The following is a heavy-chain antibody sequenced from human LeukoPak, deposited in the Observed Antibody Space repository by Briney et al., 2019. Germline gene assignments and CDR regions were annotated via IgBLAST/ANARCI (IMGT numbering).Heavy chain of an antibody. CDR1: GFTFSSYT. Sequence: PGGSLRLSCAASGFTFSSYTMHWVRQAPDKGLEWVAVISYDGRNKYYADSVKGRFTISRDNSKNTLYLQMNSLRAEDTAVYYCARYSGSTSSFDYWGQGTLVTVSS. CDR3: ARYSGSTSSFDY. D-gene: IGHD6-6*01. J-gene: IGHJ4*02. V-gene: IGHV3-30*04. CDR2: ISYDGRNK.